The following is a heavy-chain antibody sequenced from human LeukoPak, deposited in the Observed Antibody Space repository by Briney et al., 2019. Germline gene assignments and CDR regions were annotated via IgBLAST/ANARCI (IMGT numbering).Heavy chain of an antibody. CDR3: ARAARGAAAADDPFDI. CDR1: GFTVTSHD. D-gene: IGHD6-13*01. Sequence: ASVTVSCTTSGFTVTSHDYNWVRQATGQGLEWMGWMNPNSGSTGYAQKFQGRVTMTRDTSITTVYMELSSLTSEDTAVYYCARAARGAAAADDPFDIWGQGTMVTVSS. J-gene: IGHJ3*02. CDR2: MNPNSGST. V-gene: IGHV1-8*01.